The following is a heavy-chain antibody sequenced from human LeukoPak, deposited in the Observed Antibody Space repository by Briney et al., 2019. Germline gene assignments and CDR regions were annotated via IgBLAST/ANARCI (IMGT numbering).Heavy chain of an antibody. CDR1: GFTVSSNY. J-gene: IGHJ4*02. CDR2: IYSGGST. D-gene: IGHD6-25*01. V-gene: IGHV3-66*01. Sequence: GGSLRLSCAASGFTVSSNYMSWVRQAPGKGLDWVSVIYSGGSTYYADSVKGRFTISRDNSKNTLYLQMNSLRVEDTAVYYCGRDLIGTAASWDCWGQGTLVTVSS. CDR3: GRDLIGTAASWDC.